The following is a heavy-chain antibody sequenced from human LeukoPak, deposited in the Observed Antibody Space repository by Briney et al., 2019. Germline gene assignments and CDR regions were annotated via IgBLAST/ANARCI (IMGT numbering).Heavy chain of an antibody. CDR3: ARAGHNGYEIDY. CDR2: IYYSGST. V-gene: IGHV4-59*01. J-gene: IGHJ4*02. CDR1: GGSISSYY. Sequence: SETLSLTCTVSGGSISSYYWSWIRQPPGKGLEWIGYIYYSGSTNYNPSLKSRVTISVDTSKNQFSLKLSSVTAADTAVYYYARAGHNGYEIDYWGQGTLLTVSS. D-gene: IGHD5-12*01.